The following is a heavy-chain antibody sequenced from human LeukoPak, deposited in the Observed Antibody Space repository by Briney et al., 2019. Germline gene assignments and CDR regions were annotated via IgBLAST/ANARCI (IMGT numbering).Heavy chain of an antibody. V-gene: IGHV3-74*01. CDR3: ARAIVGATADY. J-gene: IGHJ4*02. CDR2: INSDGSST. D-gene: IGHD1-26*01. Sequence: GGSLRLSCAASGFTFSSYWMHWVRQAPGKGLVWVSRINSDGSSTSYADSVKGRFAISRDNAKNTLYLQMNSLRAEDTAVYYCARAIVGATADYWGQGTLVTVSS. CDR1: GFTFSSYW.